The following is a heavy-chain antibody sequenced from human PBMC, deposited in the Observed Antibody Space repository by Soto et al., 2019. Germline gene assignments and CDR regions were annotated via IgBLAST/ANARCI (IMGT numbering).Heavy chain of an antibody. CDR1: GYMLISYG. CDR3: VRDLDGSGSYYTDY. J-gene: IGHJ4*02. D-gene: IGHD3-10*01. Sequence: QVQLVQSGAEVKKPGASVKVSCKASGYMLISYGINWVRQAPGQGLEWMGWISAYNGNIKYAQNLQGRVTMTTDTSTSTAYMEMRSLRSDDTAVYYCVRDLDGSGSYYTDYWGPGTLVTVSS. CDR2: ISAYNGNI. V-gene: IGHV1-18*01.